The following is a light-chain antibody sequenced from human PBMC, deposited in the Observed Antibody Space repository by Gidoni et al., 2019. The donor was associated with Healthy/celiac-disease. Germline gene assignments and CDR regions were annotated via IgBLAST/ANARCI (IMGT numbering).Light chain of an antibody. V-gene: IGKV3-11*01. J-gene: IGKJ4*01. Sequence: EIVLTQSPATLSLSPGERATLSCRASQSVSSYLAWYQQKPGQAPRLLIYDASNRTTGIPARFSGSWSGTDFTLTISSLEPEDFAVYYCQQRSNWPPLTFGGGTKVELK. CDR2: DAS. CDR1: QSVSSY. CDR3: QQRSNWPPLT.